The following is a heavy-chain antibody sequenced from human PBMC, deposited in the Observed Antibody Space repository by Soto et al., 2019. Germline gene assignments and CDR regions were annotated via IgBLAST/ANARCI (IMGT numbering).Heavy chain of an antibody. CDR1: GFTFSSYS. V-gene: IGHV3-21*01. Sequence: PGGSLRLSCAASGFTFSSYSMNWVRQAPGKGLEWVSSISSSSSYIYYAESVKGRFTISRDNAKNSLYLQMNSLRAEDTAVYYCAREGYYYDSSGYYAPIDYWGQGTLVTVSS. D-gene: IGHD3-22*01. CDR2: ISSSSSYI. CDR3: AREGYYYDSSGYYAPIDY. J-gene: IGHJ4*02.